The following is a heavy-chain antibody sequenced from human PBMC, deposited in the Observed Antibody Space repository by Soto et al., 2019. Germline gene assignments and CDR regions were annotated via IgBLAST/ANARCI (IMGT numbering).Heavy chain of an antibody. D-gene: IGHD3-10*01. J-gene: IGHJ4*02. CDR2: INPNSANT. Sequence: ASGKVSSKASGYTFASHDIKWVRQATGQGLEWIGWINPNSANTGHAQKFEDRVTMTMNTYINTAYMELSSLRSEDTAVYYCARVISSDSGAYYRYFFDSWGQGTLVTVSS. CDR1: GYTFASHD. V-gene: IGHV1-8*01. CDR3: ARVISSDSGAYYRYFFDS.